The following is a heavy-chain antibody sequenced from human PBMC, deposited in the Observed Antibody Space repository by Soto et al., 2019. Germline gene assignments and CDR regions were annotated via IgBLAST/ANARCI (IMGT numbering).Heavy chain of an antibody. CDR2: INHSGST. V-gene: IGHV4-34*01. J-gene: IGHJ4*02. D-gene: IGHD3-10*01. CDR3: ARGRGEWFGELLYFDY. CDR1: GGSFSGYY. Sequence: SETLSLTCAVYGGSFSGYYWSWIRQPPGKGLEWIGEINHSGSTNYNPSLKSRVTISVDTSKNQFSLKLSSVTAADTAVYYCARGRGEWFGELLYFDYWGQGTLVTVSS.